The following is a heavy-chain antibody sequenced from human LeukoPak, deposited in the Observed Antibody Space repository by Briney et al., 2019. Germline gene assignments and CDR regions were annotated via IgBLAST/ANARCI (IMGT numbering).Heavy chain of an antibody. J-gene: IGHJ4*02. CDR1: GFTFSSYA. D-gene: IGHD6-19*01. Sequence: GGCLRLSCAASGFTFSSYAMSWVRQAPGKGLEWVSAISGRGGVTYYADSVKGRFTISRDNSKNTLYLQMNSLRAEDTAVYYCAKDTVAAVAVPYWGQGTLVTVSS. CDR3: AKDTVAAVAVPY. V-gene: IGHV3-23*01. CDR2: ISGRGGVT.